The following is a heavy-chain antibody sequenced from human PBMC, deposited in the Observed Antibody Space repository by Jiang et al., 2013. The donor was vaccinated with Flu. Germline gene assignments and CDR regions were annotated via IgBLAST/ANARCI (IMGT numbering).Heavy chain of an antibody. CDR3: MRVFSSRQYYGFWIGHGDV. V-gene: IGHV1-69*01. D-gene: IGHD3-3*01. Sequence: GAEVKKPGSSVKVSCKASRDTFSNSAINWVRQAPGQGPEWLGGIMPTLKTPNLAQKFRGRVAITADESTTTIYMELRGLRPDDTAVYYCMRVFSSRQYYGFWIGHGDVWG. J-gene: IGHJ6*02. CDR2: IMPTLKTP. CDR1: RDTFSNSA.